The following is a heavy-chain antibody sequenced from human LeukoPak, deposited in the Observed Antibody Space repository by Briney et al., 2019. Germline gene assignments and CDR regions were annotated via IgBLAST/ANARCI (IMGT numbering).Heavy chain of an antibody. V-gene: IGHV3-73*01. CDR1: GLTFSNYA. CDR2: IRSKANSYAT. Sequence: PGRSLRLSCAASGLTFSNYAMHWVRQASGKGLERVGRIRSKANSYATAYAASVKGRFTISRDDSKNTAYLQMNSLKTEDTAVYYCTITPDYYDSSGYYDTFFDYWGQGTLVTVSS. D-gene: IGHD3-22*01. CDR3: TITPDYYDSSGYYDTFFDY. J-gene: IGHJ4*02.